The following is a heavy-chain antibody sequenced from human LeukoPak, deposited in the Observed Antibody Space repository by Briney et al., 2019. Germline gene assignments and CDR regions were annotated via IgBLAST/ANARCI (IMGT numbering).Heavy chain of an antibody. CDR2: ISYDGSNK. D-gene: IGHD6-13*01. V-gene: IGHV3-30*18. CDR3: AKSGSSSPSFEAVDY. CDR1: GFTFSSYG. J-gene: IGHJ4*02. Sequence: PGGSLRLSCAASGFTFSSYGMHWVRQAPGKGLEWVAVISYDGSNKYYADSVKGRFTISRDNSKNTLYLQMNSLRAEDTAVYYCAKSGSSSPSFEAVDYWGQGTLVTVSS.